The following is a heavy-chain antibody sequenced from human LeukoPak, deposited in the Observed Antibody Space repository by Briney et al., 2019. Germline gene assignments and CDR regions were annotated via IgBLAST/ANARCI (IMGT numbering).Heavy chain of an antibody. Sequence: SETLSLTCTVSGGSISSYYWSWIRQPPGKGLEWIGYIYYSGSTNYNPSLKSRVTISVDTSKNQFSLKLSSVTAADTAVYYCARFVAAPDAFDIWGQGTMVTVSS. J-gene: IGHJ3*02. CDR3: ARFVAAPDAFDI. CDR2: IYYSGST. CDR1: GGSISSYY. D-gene: IGHD6-13*01. V-gene: IGHV4-59*01.